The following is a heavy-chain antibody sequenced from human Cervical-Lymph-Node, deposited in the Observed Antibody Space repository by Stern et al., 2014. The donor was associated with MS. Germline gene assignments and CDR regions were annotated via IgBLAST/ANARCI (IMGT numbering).Heavy chain of an antibody. J-gene: IGHJ5*02. Sequence: VQLVESGAEVKKPGASVKVSCKASGYTFTSYDINWVRQATGQGLEWMGWRNPNSGNTGYAQKFQGRVTMTRNTSISTAYMELSSLRSEDTAVYYCARGDVLLWFGELLRWFDPWGQGTLVTVSS. CDR1: GYTFTSYD. CDR3: ARGDVLLWFGELLRWFDP. CDR2: RNPNSGNT. V-gene: IGHV1-8*01. D-gene: IGHD3-10*01.